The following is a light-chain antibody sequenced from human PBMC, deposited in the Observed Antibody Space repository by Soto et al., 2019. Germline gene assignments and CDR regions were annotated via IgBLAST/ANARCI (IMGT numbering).Light chain of an antibody. CDR1: SSDVGGYNY. V-gene: IGLV2-8*01. J-gene: IGLJ2*01. CDR3: SSYAGSNNLV. Sequence: QSALTQPPSASGSPGQSVTISCPGTSSDVGGYNYVSGYQHTPGKAPNLMIYEVSNRPSGVHDRFSGSKSGNTASLTVSGLKAEDEADYYCSSYAGSNNLVFGGGTKVTVL. CDR2: EVS.